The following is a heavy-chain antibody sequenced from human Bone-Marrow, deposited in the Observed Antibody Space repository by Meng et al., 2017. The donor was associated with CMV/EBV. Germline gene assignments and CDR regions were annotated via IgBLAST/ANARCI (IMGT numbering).Heavy chain of an antibody. V-gene: IGHV1-69*06. J-gene: IGHJ4*02. Sequence: KASGDTFSSYAISWVRQAPGQGLEWMGGIIPIFGTANYAQKFQGRVTITADKSTSTAYMELSSLRSEDTAVYYCARSYYYDSSGYQVWGQGTLVTVSS. D-gene: IGHD3-22*01. CDR1: GDTFSSYA. CDR2: IIPIFGTA. CDR3: ARSYYYDSSGYQV.